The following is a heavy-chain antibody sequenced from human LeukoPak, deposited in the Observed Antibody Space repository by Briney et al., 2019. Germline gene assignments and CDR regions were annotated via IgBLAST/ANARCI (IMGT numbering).Heavy chain of an antibody. J-gene: IGHJ4*02. CDR2: MNPNSGNT. D-gene: IGHD2-21*02. CDR3: ARGGAYCGGDCYDDY. V-gene: IGHV1-8*02. CDR1: GYTFTGYY. Sequence: ASVKVSCKASGYTFTGYYMHWVRQAPGQGLEWMGWMNPNSGNTGYAQKFQGRVTMTRNTSISTAYMELSSLRSEDTAVYYCARGGAYCGGDCYDDYWGQGTLVTVSS.